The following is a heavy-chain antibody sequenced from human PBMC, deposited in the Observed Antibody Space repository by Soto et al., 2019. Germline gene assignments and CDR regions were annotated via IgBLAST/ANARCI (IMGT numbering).Heavy chain of an antibody. CDR2: IIPIFGTA. J-gene: IGHJ4*02. CDR1: GGTFSSYA. CDR3: AREGPSQLPEDSSSSALGY. Sequence: QVQLVQSGAEVKKPGSSVKVSCKASGGTFSSYAISWVRQAPGQGLEWMGGIIPIFGTAHYAQKFQGRVRIPADESTSTAYLELSSLRSEDTAVYYCAREGPSQLPEDSSSSALGYWGQGTLVTVSS. D-gene: IGHD6-6*01. V-gene: IGHV1-69*01.